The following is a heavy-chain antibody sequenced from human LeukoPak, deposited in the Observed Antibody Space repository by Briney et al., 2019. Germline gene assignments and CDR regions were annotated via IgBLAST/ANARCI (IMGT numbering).Heavy chain of an antibody. J-gene: IGHJ6*02. CDR3: ARFHSPRSIAAAVSYYGMDV. CDR1: GYTFTSYD. CDR2: MNPNSGNT. V-gene: IGHV1-8*01. D-gene: IGHD6-13*01. Sequence: ASAKVSCKASGYTFTSYDINWVRQATGQGLEWMGWMNPNSGNTGYAQKFQGRVTMTRNTSISTAYMELSSLRSEDTAVYYCARFHSPRSIAAAVSYYGMDVWGQGTTVTVSS.